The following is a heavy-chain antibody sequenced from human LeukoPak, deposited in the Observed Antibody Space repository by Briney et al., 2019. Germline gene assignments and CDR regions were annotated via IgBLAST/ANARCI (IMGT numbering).Heavy chain of an antibody. J-gene: IGHJ4*02. D-gene: IGHD3-22*01. CDR2: ICTSGST. Sequence: SETLSLTGTVSGGSISSYYWSWIRQPAGKGLEWIGRICTSGSTNYNPSLKSRVTMSVDTSKNQFSVKLSSVTAADTAVYYCARDGYYYDSTGYSGDYWGQGTLVTVSS. CDR1: GGSISSYY. V-gene: IGHV4-4*07. CDR3: ARDGYYYDSTGYSGDY.